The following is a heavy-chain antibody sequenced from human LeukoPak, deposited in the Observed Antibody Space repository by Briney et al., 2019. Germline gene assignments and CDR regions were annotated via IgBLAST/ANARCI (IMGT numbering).Heavy chain of an antibody. V-gene: IGHV4-39*07. Sequence: SETLSLTCTVSGGSVSTSDYYWGWIRQSPVKGLEWIGDVFYTGKTDYNPSLRGRATISIDTSKNQFSLKLTYVTAADSAVYYCARVFDSWGQGTLVTVSS. CDR3: ARVFDS. CDR1: GGSVSTSDYY. J-gene: IGHJ4*02. CDR2: VFYTGKT.